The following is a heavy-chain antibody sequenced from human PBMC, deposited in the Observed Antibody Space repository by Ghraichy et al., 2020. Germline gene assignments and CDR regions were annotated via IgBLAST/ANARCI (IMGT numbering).Heavy chain of an antibody. J-gene: IGHJ4*02. CDR2: INHSGST. CDR1: GGSFSGYY. Sequence: SETLSLTCAVYGGSFSGYYWSWIRQPPGKGLEWIGEINHSGSTNYNPSLKSRVTISVDTSKNQFSLKLSSVTAADTAVYYCARGRGYWGQGTLVTVSS. V-gene: IGHV4-34*01. D-gene: IGHD3-10*01. CDR3: ARGRGY.